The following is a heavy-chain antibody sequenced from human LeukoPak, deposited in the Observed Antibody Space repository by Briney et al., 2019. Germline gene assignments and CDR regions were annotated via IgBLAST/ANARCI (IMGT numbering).Heavy chain of an antibody. CDR1: GDTFTVYY. J-gene: IGHJ5*02. Sequence: PSVNVSCKASGDTFTVYYMHWVRQAPGQRLEWMGWINPNSGGTNYAQKFQGRVTMTRDTSISTAYMDLSRLRSDDPAVYYWAREARVTRSWFDPWGQGTLVTVSS. V-gene: IGHV1-2*02. CDR3: AREARVTRSWFDP. D-gene: IGHD4-17*01. CDR2: INPNSGGT.